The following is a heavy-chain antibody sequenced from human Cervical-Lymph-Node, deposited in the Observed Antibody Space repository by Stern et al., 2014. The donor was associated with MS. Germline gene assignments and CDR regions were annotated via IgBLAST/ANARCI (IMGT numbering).Heavy chain of an antibody. D-gene: IGHD2/OR15-2a*01. CDR1: GCSITNYY. J-gene: IGHJ4*01. Sequence: QLQLQESGPGLVKPSETLSLTCTVSGCSITNYYLSWVRQPPGKGLEWIGYIYYSGRTNYNTSLKSRVTISVDTSKNQFSLKLSSVTAADTAVYYCARDKGMFFLWGQGTLVTVSS. CDR3: ARDKGMFFL. CDR2: IYYSGRT. V-gene: IGHV4-59*01.